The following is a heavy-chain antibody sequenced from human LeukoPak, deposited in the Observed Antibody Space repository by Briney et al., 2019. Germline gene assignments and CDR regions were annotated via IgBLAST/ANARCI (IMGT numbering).Heavy chain of an antibody. Sequence: SETLSLTCTVSRDSMSSYYWSWIRQPAGKGLEWIGRIYTNGDTSYNPSLKSRVTILLDTSQNHFSLRLSSVTATDTAVYYCARGRAGRLSASNWFDPWGHGTLVTVSS. V-gene: IGHV4-4*07. J-gene: IGHJ5*02. CDR1: RDSMSSYY. CDR3: ARGRAGRLSASNWFDP. CDR2: IYTNGDT. D-gene: IGHD6-19*01.